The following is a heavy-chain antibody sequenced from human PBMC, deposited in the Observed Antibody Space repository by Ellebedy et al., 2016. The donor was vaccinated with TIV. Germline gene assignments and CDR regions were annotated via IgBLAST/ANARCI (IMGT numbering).Heavy chain of an antibody. CDR2: IRSKANGHTT. D-gene: IGHD2-15*01. V-gene: IGHV3-72*01. CDR3: ARVGGWSNGNDGFDF. CDR1: GLTFSDHY. Sequence: GESLKISCEASGLTFSDHYMDWVRQAPGKELKWVGRIRSKANGHTTEYAASLKGRFTISRDDSNNSLYLQMNSLQTDDTAVYYCARVGGWSNGNDGFDFWGQGTVVTVSS. J-gene: IGHJ3*01.